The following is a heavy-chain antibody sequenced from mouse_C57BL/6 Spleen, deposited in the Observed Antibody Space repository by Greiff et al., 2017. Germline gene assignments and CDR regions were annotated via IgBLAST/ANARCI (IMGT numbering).Heavy chain of an antibody. V-gene: IGHV1-50*01. CDR3: ARVYGSSYAWFAY. CDR1: GYTFTSYW. Sequence: QVQLQQPGAELVKPGASVKLSCKASGYTFTSYWMQWVKQRPGQGLEWIGEIDPSDSYTNYNQKFKGKATLTVDTSSSTAYMQLSSLTSEDSAVYYCARVYGSSYAWFAYWGPGTLVTVAA. D-gene: IGHD1-1*01. J-gene: IGHJ3*01. CDR2: IDPSDSYT.